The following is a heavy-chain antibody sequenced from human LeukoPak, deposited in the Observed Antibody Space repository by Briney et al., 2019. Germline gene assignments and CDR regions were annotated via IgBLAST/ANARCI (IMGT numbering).Heavy chain of an antibody. CDR1: EFTFNNYA. CDR3: AKAPRVASSPDD. Sequence: GGSLRLSCAASEFTFNNYAMSWVRQAPGKGLEWVSGISGSGGSTYYADSVKGRFTTSRDNSKNTLYLQMNSLRAEDTAVYFCAKAPRVASSPDDWGQGTLVTVSS. J-gene: IGHJ4*02. V-gene: IGHV3-23*01. D-gene: IGHD2-2*01. CDR2: ISGSGGST.